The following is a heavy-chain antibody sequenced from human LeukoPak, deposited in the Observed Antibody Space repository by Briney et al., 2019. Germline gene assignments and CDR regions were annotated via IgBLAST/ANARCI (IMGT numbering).Heavy chain of an antibody. Sequence: GGSLRLSCAASGFIFSDYYMSWIRPAPGKGLEWISYISSSSSYTNYVDSVKGRFTISRDNAKNSLYLQMNSLRAEDTAVYYCARAVSVSSYYFDCWGQGTLVTVSS. CDR2: ISSSSSYT. V-gene: IGHV3-11*05. CDR1: GFIFSDYY. D-gene: IGHD5/OR15-5a*01. CDR3: ARAVSVSSYYFDC. J-gene: IGHJ4*02.